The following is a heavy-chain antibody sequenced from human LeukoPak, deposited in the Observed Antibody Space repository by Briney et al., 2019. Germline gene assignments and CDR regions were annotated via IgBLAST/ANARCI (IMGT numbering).Heavy chain of an antibody. CDR2: IYYSGST. CDR3: ARGHEAFDY. CDR1: GGSISSYY. J-gene: IGHJ4*02. V-gene: IGHV4-59*01. Sequence: SETLSLTCTVSGGSISSYYWSWIRLPPGKGLEWIGYIYYSGSTNYNPSLKSRVTISVDTSKNQFSLKLSSVTAADPAVYYCARGHEAFDYWGQGTLVTVSS.